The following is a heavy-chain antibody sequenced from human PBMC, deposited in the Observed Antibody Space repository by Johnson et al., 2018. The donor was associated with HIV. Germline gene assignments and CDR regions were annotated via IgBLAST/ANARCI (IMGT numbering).Heavy chain of an antibody. Sequence: QEQLVESGGGLVQPGGSLRLSCAASGFTFSSYAMHWVRQAPGKGLEWVAVISYDGSNKYYADSVKGRFTISRDNSKSTLNLQMNSLRAEDTAIYYCAKDDNLGVWYSDAFDVWGQGTVVTVSS. CDR2: ISYDGSNK. V-gene: IGHV3-30-3*01. J-gene: IGHJ3*01. CDR3: AKDDNLGVWYSDAFDV. D-gene: IGHD6-19*01. CDR1: GFTFSSYA.